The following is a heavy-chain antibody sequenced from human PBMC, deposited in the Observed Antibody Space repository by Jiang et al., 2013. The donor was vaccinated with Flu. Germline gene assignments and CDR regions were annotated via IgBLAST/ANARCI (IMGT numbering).Heavy chain of an antibody. J-gene: IGHJ4*02. V-gene: IGHV1-69*01. CDR3: ARGPKNPYYYDSSGYSGAYFDY. D-gene: IGHD3-22*01. CDR1: GGTFSSYA. CDR2: IIPIFGTA. Sequence: SGAEVKKPGSSVKVSCKASGGTFSSYAISWVRQAPGQGLEWMGGIIPIFGTANYAQKFQGRVTITADESTSTAYMELSSLRSEDTAVYYCARGPKNPYYYDSSGYSGAYFDYWGQGTLVTVSS.